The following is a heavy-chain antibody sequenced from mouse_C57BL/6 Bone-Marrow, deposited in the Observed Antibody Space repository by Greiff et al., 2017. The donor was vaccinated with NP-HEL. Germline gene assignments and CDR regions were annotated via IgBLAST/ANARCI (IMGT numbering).Heavy chain of an antibody. CDR2: IYPGDGDT. V-gene: IGHV1-82*01. CDR3: ARRGDSSGSYAY. J-gene: IGHJ3*01. Sequence: QVQLQQSGPELVKPGASVKISCKASGYAFSSSWMNWVKQRPGKGLEWIGRIYPGDGDTNYNGKFKGKATLTADKSSSTAYMQRSSLTSEDSAVYFCARRGDSSGSYAYWGQGTLVTVSA. D-gene: IGHD3-2*02. CDR1: GYAFSSSW.